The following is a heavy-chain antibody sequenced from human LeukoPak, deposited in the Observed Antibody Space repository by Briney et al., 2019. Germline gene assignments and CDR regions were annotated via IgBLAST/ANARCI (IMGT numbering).Heavy chain of an antibody. CDR2: ISSTGGTT. V-gene: IGHV3-23*01. D-gene: IGHD3-9*01. J-gene: IGHJ6*03. CDR1: GITFSSYG. CDR3: AKDGGEYYDILTGYYPRLYYMDV. Sequence: QPGGTLRLSCAASGITFSSYGMSWVRQAPGKGLEWVSSISSTGGTTYYADSVKGRFTISRDNSKNTLYLQMNSLRAEDTAVYYCAKDGGEYYDILTGYYPRLYYMDVWGKGTTVTISS.